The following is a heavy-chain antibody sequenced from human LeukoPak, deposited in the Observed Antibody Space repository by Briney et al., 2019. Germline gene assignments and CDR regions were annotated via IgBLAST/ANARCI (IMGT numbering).Heavy chain of an antibody. J-gene: IGHJ4*02. CDR2: IYYSGST. Sequence: TETLSLTCTVSGDSISSRSYYWGWIRQPPGKGLEWIGSIYYSGSTYYNPSLKSRVTISVNTSKNQFSLKLSSVTAADTAVYYCARDSGYSTTFDYWGQGTLVTVSS. V-gene: IGHV4-39*07. CDR3: ARDSGYSTTFDY. CDR1: GDSISSRSYY. D-gene: IGHD2-15*01.